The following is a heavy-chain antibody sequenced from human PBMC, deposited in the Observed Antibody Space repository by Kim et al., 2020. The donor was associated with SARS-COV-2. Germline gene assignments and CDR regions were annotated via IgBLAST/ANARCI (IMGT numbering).Heavy chain of an antibody. J-gene: IGHJ5*02. CDR2: IYYSGST. CDR1: GGSVSSGSYY. V-gene: IGHV4-61*01. Sequence: SETLSLTCTVSGGSVSSGSYYWSWIRQPPGKGLEWIGYIYYSGSTNYNPSLKSRVTISVDTSKNQFSLKLSSVTAADTAGYYCARGMAELGYCSGGSCYSVWFDPWGQGTLVTVSS. D-gene: IGHD2-15*01. CDR3: ARGMAELGYCSGGSCYSVWFDP.